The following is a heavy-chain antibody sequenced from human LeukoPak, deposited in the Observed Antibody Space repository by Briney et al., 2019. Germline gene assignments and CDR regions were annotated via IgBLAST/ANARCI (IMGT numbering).Heavy chain of an antibody. V-gene: IGHV1-69*05. Sequence: SVKVSFKASGGTFSSYAFSWGRQAPGQGLEWMGRIIPIFGAANNSHTFHGRVTTTTDESTSTAYMELSSLRSEDTAVYYCARDLRMVVKNDAFYIWGQGKMVTVSS. J-gene: IGHJ3*02. CDR3: ARDLRMVVKNDAFYI. CDR1: GGTFSSYA. D-gene: IGHD4/OR15-4a*01. CDR2: IIPIFGAA.